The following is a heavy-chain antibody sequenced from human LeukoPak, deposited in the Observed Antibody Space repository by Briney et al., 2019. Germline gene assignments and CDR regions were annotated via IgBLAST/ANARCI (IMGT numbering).Heavy chain of an antibody. CDR1: GFTFSSYE. CDR2: ISSSGSTI. V-gene: IGHV3-48*03. D-gene: IGHD2-15*01. CDR3: ARRGSDDAFDI. J-gene: IGHJ3*02. Sequence: PGASLRLSCTASGFTFSSYEMSWVRQAPGKGLEWVSYISSSGSTIYYADSVKGRFTISRDNAKNSLYLQMNSLRAEDTAVYYCARRGSDDAFDIWGQGTMVTVSS.